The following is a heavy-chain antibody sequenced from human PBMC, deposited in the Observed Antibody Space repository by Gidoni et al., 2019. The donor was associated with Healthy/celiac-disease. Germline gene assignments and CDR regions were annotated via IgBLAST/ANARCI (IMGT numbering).Heavy chain of an antibody. CDR3: ARRYVDTAMDYFDL. V-gene: IGHV3-21*01. CDR2: ISSSISYI. D-gene: IGHD5-18*01. J-gene: IGHJ2*01. CDR1: GFTFSSYS. Sequence: EVQLVESGGGLVKPGGSLRLSCAASGFTFSSYSMTWVRQAPGKGLGWGSSISSSISYIYYADSVKGRFTISRDNAKNSLYLQMNSLRAEDTAVYYCARRYVDTAMDYFDLWGRGTLVTVSS.